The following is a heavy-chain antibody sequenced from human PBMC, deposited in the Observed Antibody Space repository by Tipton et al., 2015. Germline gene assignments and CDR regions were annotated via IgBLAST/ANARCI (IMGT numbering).Heavy chain of an antibody. CDR1: GYRFTSYW. D-gene: IGHD3-22*01. CDR3: ARHVSFYYDTHGSDALDI. CDR2: IYPGDSHT. J-gene: IGHJ3*02. V-gene: IGHV5-51*01. Sequence: VQLVQSGAEVKKPGESLKISCQGSGYRFTSYWIGWVRQMPGKGLEWMGIIYPGDSHTRYNPSFQGQVTISADKSISTAYLHWSSLKASDTAMYYCARHVSFYYDTHGSDALDIWAQGTMVTVSS.